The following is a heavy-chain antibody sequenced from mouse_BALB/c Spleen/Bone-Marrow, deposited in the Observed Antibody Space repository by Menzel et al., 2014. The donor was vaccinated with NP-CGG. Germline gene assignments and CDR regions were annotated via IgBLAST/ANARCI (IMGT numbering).Heavy chain of an antibody. J-gene: IGHJ3*01. D-gene: IGHD2-4*01. V-gene: IGHV1-7*01. CDR2: INPSTGYT. CDR1: GYTFTSYW. CDR3: ARDDYDAIAY. Sequence: QVQLQQSGAELAKPGASVKMSCKASGYTFTSYWMHWVKQRPGQGLEWIGYINPSTGYTEYNQKFKDKATLTAVKSSTTAYMQLRSLTSEDSAVDYCARDDYDAIAYWGQGTLVTVSA.